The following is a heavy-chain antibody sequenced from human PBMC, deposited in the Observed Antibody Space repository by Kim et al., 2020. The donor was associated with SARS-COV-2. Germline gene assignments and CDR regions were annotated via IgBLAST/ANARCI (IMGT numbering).Heavy chain of an antibody. D-gene: IGHD3-3*02. CDR3: ARAEGRARWQHFDY. CDR2: ILYSGNT. V-gene: IGHV4-59*01. CDR1: SDSFSAYY. Sequence: SETLSLTCTVSSDSFSAYYWSWIRQLPGKGLEWIGYILYSGNTNYSPSLKSRVTISWDTSRSQFSLDLTSVTEADTAVYYCARAEGRARWQHFDYWGLG. J-gene: IGHJ4*02.